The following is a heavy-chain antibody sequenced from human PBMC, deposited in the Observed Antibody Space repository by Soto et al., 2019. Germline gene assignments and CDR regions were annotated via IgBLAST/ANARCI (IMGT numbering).Heavy chain of an antibody. CDR1: GYTFSTYG. CDR3: ARDWRGAEGFDP. D-gene: IGHD3-3*01. V-gene: IGHV1-18*01. Sequence: QVQLVQSGPEVKKPGASVKVSCKASGYTFSTYGFSWVRQAPGEGLEWVGWMGAHNSDTTYAQKLQGRLTMTTDTSTTTSYIELRSLTSDDTAVYFWARDWRGAEGFDPWGQGTLVTVSS. CDR2: MGAHNSDT. J-gene: IGHJ5*02.